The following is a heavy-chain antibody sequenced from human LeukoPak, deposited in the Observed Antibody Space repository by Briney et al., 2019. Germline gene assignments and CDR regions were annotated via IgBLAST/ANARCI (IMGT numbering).Heavy chain of an antibody. V-gene: IGHV1-18*01. D-gene: IGHD3-16*01. CDR3: ARASKGGRRKNYYYYMDV. J-gene: IGHJ6*03. Sequence: AASVKVSCKASGYTFTSYGISWVRQAPGQGLEWMGWISAYNGNTNYAQKFQGRVTMTRNTSISTAYMELSSLRSEDTAVYYCARASKGGRRKNYYYYMDVWGKGTTVTISS. CDR2: ISAYNGNT. CDR1: GYTFTSYG.